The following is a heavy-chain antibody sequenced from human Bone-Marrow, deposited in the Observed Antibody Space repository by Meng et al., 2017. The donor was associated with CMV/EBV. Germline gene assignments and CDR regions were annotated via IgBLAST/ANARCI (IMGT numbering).Heavy chain of an antibody. V-gene: IGHV4-4*02. CDR2: IYHSGST. J-gene: IGHJ3*02. Sequence: SETLSLTCTVSGGSISSSNWWSWVRQPPGKGLEWIGEIYHSGSTNYNPSLKSRVTISVDTSKNQFSLNLNSVTATDTAVYYCARPQYDTQAFDIWGQGTMVTVSS. CDR1: GGSISSSNW. D-gene: IGHD3-9*01. CDR3: ARPQYDTQAFDI.